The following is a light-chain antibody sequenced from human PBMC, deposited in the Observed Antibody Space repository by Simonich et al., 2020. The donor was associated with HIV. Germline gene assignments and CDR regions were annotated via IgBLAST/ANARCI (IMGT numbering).Light chain of an antibody. CDR2: EVS. V-gene: IGLV2-8*01. J-gene: IGLJ2*01. CDR3: SSYAGSNNVV. CDR1: SSDVGGYNY. Sequence: QSALTQPPSASGSPGQSVTISCTESSSDVGGYNYVSWYQQHPGKATKLMIYEVSKRPSGVPDRFSGSKSGNTASLTVSGLQAEDEADYYCSSYAGSNNVVFGGGTKLTVL.